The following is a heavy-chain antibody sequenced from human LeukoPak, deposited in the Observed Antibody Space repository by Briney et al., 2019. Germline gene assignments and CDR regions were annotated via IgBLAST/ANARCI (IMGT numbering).Heavy chain of an antibody. Sequence: GGSLRLSCTASGFSFSNHYMRWIRQAPGKGLEWVANINEDGSNKWHLGSVKGRFTVSRDNARNSLYLQMNSLRVEDTAVYYCARSYTAMVGGYYMDVWGKGTTVTVSS. V-gene: IGHV3-7*01. CDR3: ARSYTAMVGGYYMDV. J-gene: IGHJ6*03. CDR1: GFSFSNHY. CDR2: INEDGSNK. D-gene: IGHD5-18*01.